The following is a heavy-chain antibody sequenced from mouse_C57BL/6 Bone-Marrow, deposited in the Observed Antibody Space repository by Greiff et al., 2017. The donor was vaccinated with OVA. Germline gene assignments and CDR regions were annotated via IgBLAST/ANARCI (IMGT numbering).Heavy chain of an antibody. CDR2: IYPGDGDT. J-gene: IGHJ2*01. Sequence: QVQLKQSGAELVKPGASVKISCKASGYAFSSYWMNWVKQRPGKGLEWIGQIYPGDGDTNYNGKFKGKATLTADKSSSTAYMQLSSLTSEDSAVYFCARGGLLNYFDYWGQGTTLTVSS. CDR3: ARGGLLNYFDY. CDR1: GYAFSSYW. V-gene: IGHV1-80*01. D-gene: IGHD2-3*01.